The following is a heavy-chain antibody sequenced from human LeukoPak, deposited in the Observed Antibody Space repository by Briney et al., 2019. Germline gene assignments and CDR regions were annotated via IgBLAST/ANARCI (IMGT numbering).Heavy chain of an antibody. Sequence: RPGGSLRLSCAASGFTFNSYSMNWVRQAPGKGLEWVSYISSSGSTIYYADSVKGRFTISRDNAKNSLYLQMNSLRAEDTAVYYCARDRYSSGWSAVYYYYMDVWGKGTTVTISS. CDR1: GFTFNSYS. J-gene: IGHJ6*03. CDR3: ARDRYSSGWSAVYYYYMDV. CDR2: ISSSGSTI. D-gene: IGHD6-19*01. V-gene: IGHV3-48*04.